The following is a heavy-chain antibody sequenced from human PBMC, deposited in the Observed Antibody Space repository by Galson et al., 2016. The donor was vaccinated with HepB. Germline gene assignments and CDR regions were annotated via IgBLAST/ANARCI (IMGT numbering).Heavy chain of an antibody. J-gene: IGHJ4*02. CDR3: ASWARRGFDDS. D-gene: IGHD3-16*01. V-gene: IGHV3-33*01. CDR1: GFTFSSYG. Sequence: SLRLSCAASGFTFSSYGMHWVRQAPGQGLEWVGVIRHDGSNTYYADSVKGRFTITRDKSTNTLYLQMSSLRAEDTAVYYCASWARRGFDDSWGQGALVTVSS. CDR2: IRHDGSNT.